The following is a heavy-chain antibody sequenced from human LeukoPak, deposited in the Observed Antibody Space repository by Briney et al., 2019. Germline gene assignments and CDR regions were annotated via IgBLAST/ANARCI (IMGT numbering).Heavy chain of an antibody. V-gene: IGHV4-4*02. CDR2: IYHSGST. CDR1: GGSISSSNW. Sequence: PSETLSLTFAVSGGSISSSNWWSWVRQPPGKGLEWIGEIYHSGSTNYNPSLKSRVTISVDKSKNQFSLKLSSVTAADTAVYYCARVNLDSSGYHPPTGYFDYWGQGTLVTVSS. CDR3: ARVNLDSSGYHPPTGYFDY. J-gene: IGHJ4*02. D-gene: IGHD3-22*01.